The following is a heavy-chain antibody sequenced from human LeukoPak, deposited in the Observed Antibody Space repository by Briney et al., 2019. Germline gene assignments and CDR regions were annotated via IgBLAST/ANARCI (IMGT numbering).Heavy chain of an antibody. CDR2: ISGSGGST. J-gene: IGHJ3*02. D-gene: IGHD6-13*01. CDR1: GFTFSTYA. CDR3: ARRGPSSWSPDAFDI. Sequence: VQPGGSLRLSCAAYGFTFSTYAMSWVRQAPGKGLEWVSAISGSGGSTYYADSVKGRFTISRDNSKNTLYLQMNSLRAEDTAVYYCARRGPSSWSPDAFDIWGQGTMVTVSS. V-gene: IGHV3-23*01.